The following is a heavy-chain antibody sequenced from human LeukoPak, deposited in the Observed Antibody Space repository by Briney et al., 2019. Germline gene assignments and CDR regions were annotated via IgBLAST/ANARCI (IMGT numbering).Heavy chain of an antibody. D-gene: IGHD2-2*02. V-gene: IGHV3-74*01. CDR1: GFTFSNYW. CDR3: AKSGYTNSPDY. CDR2: IISDGSST. Sequence: GGSLRLSCAASGFTFSNYWMHWVRQAPGKGLVWVSRIISDGSSTLYADSVKGRFTISRDNAKNTLYLQMNSLRAEDTAVYYCAKSGYTNSPDYWGQGTLVTVSS. J-gene: IGHJ4*02.